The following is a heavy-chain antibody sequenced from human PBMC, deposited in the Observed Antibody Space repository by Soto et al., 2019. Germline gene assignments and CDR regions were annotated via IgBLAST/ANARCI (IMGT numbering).Heavy chain of an antibody. Sequence: ASVKGSCKASGYTLTSYGISWVRQAPGQGLEWMGWISAYNGNTNYAQKFQGKVTMTTDTSTNTAYMELRSLTSDDTAVYYCARDCTGGSCFCIYWGQGTLVTISS. D-gene: IGHD2-15*01. CDR1: GYTLTSYG. CDR3: ARDCTGGSCFCIY. J-gene: IGHJ4*02. V-gene: IGHV1-18*01. CDR2: ISAYNGNT.